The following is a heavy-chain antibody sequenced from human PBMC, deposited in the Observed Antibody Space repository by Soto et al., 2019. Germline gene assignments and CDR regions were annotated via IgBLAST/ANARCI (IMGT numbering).Heavy chain of an antibody. D-gene: IGHD6-19*01. CDR1: GDTVTNYG. V-gene: IGHV1-18*01. J-gene: IGHJ4*02. CDR2: ISVYNGNT. CDR3: AGSTSMAVGGKEN. Sequence: QVQLVQSGGEVKKPGASVKVSCKASGDTVTNYGISWVRQAPGQGLEWMGWISVYNGNTNYAQKLQGRVTLTRDTATRTAYMELTSLRSCDTGVYYWAGSTSMAVGGKENGGQGTLVTVSS.